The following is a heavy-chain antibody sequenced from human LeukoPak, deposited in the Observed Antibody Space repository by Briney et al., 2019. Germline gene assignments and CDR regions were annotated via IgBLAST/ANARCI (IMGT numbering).Heavy chain of an antibody. CDR3: ARHLAPYYYYYYMDV. CDR2: IYYSGST. CDR1: GGSISSSSYY. Sequence: PSETLSLTCTVSGGSISSSSYYWGWIRQPPGKGLEWIGSIYYSGSTYYNPSLKSRVTISVDTSKNQFSLKLSSVTAADTAVYYCARHLAPYYYYYYMDVWGKGTTVTVSS. J-gene: IGHJ6*03. V-gene: IGHV4-39*01.